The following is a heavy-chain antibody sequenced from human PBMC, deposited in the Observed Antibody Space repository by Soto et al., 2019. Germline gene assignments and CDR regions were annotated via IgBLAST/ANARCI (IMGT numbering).Heavy chain of an antibody. CDR2: ISASGGST. CDR1: GITLSSYA. D-gene: IGHD1-26*01. V-gene: IGHV3-23*04. CDR3: AKGQNSGTYRFYFDY. J-gene: IGHJ4*02. Sequence: VQLVESGGDLVQPGGSLRLSCAASGITLSSYAMSWVRQAPGKGPEWVSGISASGGSTSYADSVKGRFTISRDNSKNTLYLQMNSLRADDTAVYHCAKGQNSGTYRFYFDYWGQGALVTVSS.